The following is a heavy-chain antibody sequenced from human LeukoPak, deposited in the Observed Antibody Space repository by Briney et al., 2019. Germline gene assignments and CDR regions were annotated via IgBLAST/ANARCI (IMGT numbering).Heavy chain of an antibody. D-gene: IGHD3-10*01. J-gene: IGHJ4*02. V-gene: IGHV1-18*01. CDR2: ISVYDGKT. Sequence: ASVRVSCKTSGYTFTTYGLSWVRQAPGQRLEWMGWISVYDGKTDSAENFRDRITMTTDTSTNTAHMDLRSLRSDDTAAYYCARAYPLASGSYLDDYWGQGTPVIVSS. CDR1: GYTFTTYG. CDR3: ARAYPLASGSYLDDY.